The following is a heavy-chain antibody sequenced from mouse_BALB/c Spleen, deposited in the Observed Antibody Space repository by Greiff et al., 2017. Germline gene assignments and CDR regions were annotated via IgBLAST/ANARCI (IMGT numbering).Heavy chain of an antibody. CDR1: GFTFSDYY. V-gene: IGHV5-4*02. CDR2: ISDGGSYT. CDR3: ASFNVWYFDV. Sequence: EVKLVESGGGLVKPGGSLKLSCAASGFTFSDYYMYWVRQTPEKRLEWVATISDGGSYTYYPDSVKGRFTISRDNAKNNLYLQMSSLKSEDTAMYYCASFNVWYFDVWGAGTTVTVSS. J-gene: IGHJ1*01.